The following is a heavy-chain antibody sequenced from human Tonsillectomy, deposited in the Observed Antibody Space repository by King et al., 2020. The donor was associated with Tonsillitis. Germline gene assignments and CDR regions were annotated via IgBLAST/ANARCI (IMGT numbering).Heavy chain of an antibody. CDR3: ARGITAAGSYYFDY. D-gene: IGHD6-13*01. J-gene: IGHJ4*02. V-gene: IGHV1-69*01. CDR2: IIPIFGTA. Sequence: QLVQSGAEVTKPESSVKVSCKASGGTFSNSALAWVRQAPGQGLEWMGGIIPIFGTANYARKFQGRVTITADESTPTAYMELSSLGSEDTAVYYCARGITAAGSYYFDYWGQGTLVTVSS. CDR1: GGTFSNSA.